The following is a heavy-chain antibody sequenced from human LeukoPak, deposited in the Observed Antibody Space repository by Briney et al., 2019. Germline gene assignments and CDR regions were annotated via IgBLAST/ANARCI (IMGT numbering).Heavy chain of an antibody. CDR2: ITSSGSHM. CDR1: GFTFRSYS. Sequence: GGSLRLSCAASGFTFRSYSMNWVRQAPGKRLEWLSSITSSGSHMYYADSVKGRFTISRDNAKSTLYLQMNSLSAEDTAVYYRTPFMTTVTIPDYWGQGTLVTVSS. CDR3: TPFMTTVTIPDY. V-gene: IGHV3-21*06. J-gene: IGHJ4*02. D-gene: IGHD4-17*01.